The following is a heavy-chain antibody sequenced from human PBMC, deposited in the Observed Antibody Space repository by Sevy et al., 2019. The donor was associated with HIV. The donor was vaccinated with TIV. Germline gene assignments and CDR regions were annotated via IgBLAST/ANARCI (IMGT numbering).Heavy chain of an antibody. D-gene: IGHD3-22*01. Sequence: SETLSLTCAVSGYSISSGYYWGWIRQPPGKGLEWIGSIYHSGSTYYNPSLKSRVTISVDTSKNQFSLKLSSVTAADTAVYYCATSGYYDSSGYYYDQGAAFDIWGQWTMVTVSS. CDR3: ATSGYYDSSGYYYDQGAAFDI. CDR2: IYHSGST. V-gene: IGHV4-38-2*01. J-gene: IGHJ3*02. CDR1: GYSISSGYY.